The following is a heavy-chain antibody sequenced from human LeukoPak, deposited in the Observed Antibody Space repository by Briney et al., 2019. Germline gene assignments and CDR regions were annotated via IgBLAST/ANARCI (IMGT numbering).Heavy chain of an antibody. CDR2: INHSGST. V-gene: IGHV4-34*01. Sequence: SETLSLTCAVYGGSFSGYYWSWIRQPPGKGLEWIGEINHSGSTNYNPSLKSRVTISVDTSKNQFSLKLSSVTAADTAVYHCARGVRMRYYYGSGSPAVHFDYWGQGTLVTVSS. D-gene: IGHD3-10*01. CDR1: GGSFSGYY. CDR3: ARGVRMRYYYGSGSPAVHFDY. J-gene: IGHJ4*02.